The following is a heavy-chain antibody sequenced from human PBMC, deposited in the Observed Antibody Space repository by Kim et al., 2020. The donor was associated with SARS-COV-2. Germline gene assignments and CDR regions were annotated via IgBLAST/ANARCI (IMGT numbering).Heavy chain of an antibody. CDR1: GFTFSSYA. J-gene: IGHJ4*02. CDR3: AKIDTVTTFLGY. Sequence: GGSLRLSCAASGFTFSSYAMSWVRQAQGKGLEWVSASSGSGGRTYYADSVKGRFTISRDNSKNTLYLQMNSLRAEDTAVYYCAKIDTVTTFLGYWGQGTLVTVSS. V-gene: IGHV3-23*01. D-gene: IGHD4-17*01. CDR2: SSGSGGRT.